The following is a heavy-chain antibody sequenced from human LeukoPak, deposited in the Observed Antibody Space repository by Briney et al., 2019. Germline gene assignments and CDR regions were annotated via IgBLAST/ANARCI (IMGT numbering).Heavy chain of an antibody. CDR2: INHSGST. J-gene: IGHJ4*02. D-gene: IGHD3-10*01. CDR1: GGSFNGYY. Sequence: SETLSLTCAVYGGSFNGYYWRWIRQPPGKGLEWIGEINHSGSTNYNPSLKSRVTISVDTSKNQFSLKLSSVTAADTAVYYCARGYGSGSRGYYFDYWGQGTLVTVSS. CDR3: ARGYGSGSRGYYFDY. V-gene: IGHV4-34*01.